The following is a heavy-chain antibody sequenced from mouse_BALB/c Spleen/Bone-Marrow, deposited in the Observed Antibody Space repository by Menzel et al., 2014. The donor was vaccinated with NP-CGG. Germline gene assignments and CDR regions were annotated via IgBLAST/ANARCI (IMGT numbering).Heavy chain of an antibody. J-gene: IGHJ4*01. CDR2: IWGDGNT. V-gene: IGHV2-6-7*01. D-gene: IGHD1-2*01. CDR1: GFSLTGYG. Sequence: VKLVESGPGLVAPSQSLSITCTASGFSLTGYGINWVRQPPGKGLEWLGMIWGDGNTDYNSALKSRLSISKDNSKSQVFLKMNSLQTDDTARYYCARAPGYDLYYAMDYWGQGTSVTVSS. CDR3: ARAPGYDLYYAMDY.